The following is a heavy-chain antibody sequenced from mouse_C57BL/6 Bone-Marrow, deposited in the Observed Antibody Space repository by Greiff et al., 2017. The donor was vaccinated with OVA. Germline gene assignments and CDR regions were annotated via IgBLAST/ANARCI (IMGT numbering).Heavy chain of an antibody. CDR2: ISSGSSTI. CDR3: ARGGRYFDV. J-gene: IGHJ1*03. Sequence: DVQLQESGGGLVKPGGSLKLSCAASGFTFSDYGMHWVRQAPEKGLEWVAYISSGSSTIYYADTVKGRFTISRDNAKNTLFLQMTSLRSEDTAMYYCARGGRYFDVWGTGTTVTVSS. CDR1: GFTFSDYG. V-gene: IGHV5-17*01.